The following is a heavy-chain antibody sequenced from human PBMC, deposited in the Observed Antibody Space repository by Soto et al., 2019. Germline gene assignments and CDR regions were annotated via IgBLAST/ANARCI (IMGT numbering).Heavy chain of an antibody. CDR1: GFTFSSYA. V-gene: IGHV3-23*01. J-gene: IGHJ6*03. D-gene: IGHD2-2*01. Sequence: GGSLRLSCAASGFTFSSYAMSWVRQAPGKGLEWVSAISGSGGSTYYADSVKGRFTISRDNSKNTLYLQMNSLRAEDTAVYYCAKGQADIVVVPASMPITYYYYMDVWGKGTTVTVSS. CDR2: ISGSGGST. CDR3: AKGQADIVVVPASMPITYYYYMDV.